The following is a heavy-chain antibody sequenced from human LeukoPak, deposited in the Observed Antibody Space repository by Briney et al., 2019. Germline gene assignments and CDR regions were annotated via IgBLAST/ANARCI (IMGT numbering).Heavy chain of an antibody. J-gene: IGHJ4*02. D-gene: IGHD4-23*01. CDR1: GFTFSSYW. CDR2: INSDGRST. V-gene: IGHV3-74*01. Sequence: PGGSLRLSCAASGFTFSSYWMHWVRQAPGKGLVWVSRINSDGRSTTYADSVKGRFTVSRDNAKNTLYLQMNSLRAEDTAVYYCARGGGNGGLDYWGQGTLVTVSS. CDR3: ARGGGNGGLDY.